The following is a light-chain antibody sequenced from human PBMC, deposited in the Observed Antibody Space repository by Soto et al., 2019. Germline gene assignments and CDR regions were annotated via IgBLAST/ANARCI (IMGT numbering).Light chain of an antibody. Sequence: EIILTQSPASLSVSPGERATLSCRASQSVNNNLAWYQQKPGQAPRLVIYGASTRATGIPGRFRGSGSGTEFTLTITSLQSEDFAVYFCQQYNNLPPDTFGQGTKLEIK. CDR2: GAS. V-gene: IGKV3-15*01. J-gene: IGKJ2*01. CDR3: QQYNNLPPDT. CDR1: QSVNNN.